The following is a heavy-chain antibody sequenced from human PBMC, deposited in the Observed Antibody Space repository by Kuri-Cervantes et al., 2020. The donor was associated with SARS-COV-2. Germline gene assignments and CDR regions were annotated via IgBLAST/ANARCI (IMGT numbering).Heavy chain of an antibody. CDR2: INPDGSYT. CDR1: GFTFSGHW. CDR3: VRDGDHWNFDY. Sequence: GESLKISCAASGFTFSGHWIHWVRQAPGKELAWVSRINPDGSYTNNADSVKGRFTLSRDNAKNMLFLQMNSLRAEDTAVYYCVRDGDHWNFDYWGQGTLVTVSS. V-gene: IGHV3-74*01. D-gene: IGHD1-1*01. J-gene: IGHJ4*02.